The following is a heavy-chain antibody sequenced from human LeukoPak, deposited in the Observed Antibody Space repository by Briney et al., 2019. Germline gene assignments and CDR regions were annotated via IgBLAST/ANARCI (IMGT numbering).Heavy chain of an antibody. V-gene: IGHV3-30*04. Sequence: RGSLRLSCAASGFTFSTYAIHWVRQVPGKGLEWVAVISNDGRNKYYIDSVKGRFTISRENSKNMVHLQMNSLRVEDTAIFHCARDWVTTWHYGMDVWGQGTTVTVSS. CDR3: ARDWVTTWHYGMDV. J-gene: IGHJ6*02. CDR2: ISNDGRNK. CDR1: GFTFSTYA. D-gene: IGHD4-17*01.